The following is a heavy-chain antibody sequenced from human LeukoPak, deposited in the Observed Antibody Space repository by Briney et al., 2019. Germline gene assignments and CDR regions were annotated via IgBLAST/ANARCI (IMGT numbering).Heavy chain of an antibody. D-gene: IGHD6-13*01. V-gene: IGHV3-48*01. Sequence: AGGSLRLSCAASGFTFSSYSMNWVRQAPGKGLEWVSYISSSSSTIYYADSVKGRFTISRDNAKNSLYLQMNSLRAEDTAVYYCAREVIAAAMDYWGQGTLVTVSS. CDR3: AREVIAAAMDY. CDR1: GFTFSSYS. J-gene: IGHJ4*02. CDR2: ISSSSSTI.